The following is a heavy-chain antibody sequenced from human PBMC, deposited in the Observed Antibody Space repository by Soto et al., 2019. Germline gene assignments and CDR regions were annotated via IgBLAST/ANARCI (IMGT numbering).Heavy chain of an antibody. CDR3: ARVRRANGYFYLDS. CDR2: LYYSGTT. Sequence: SETLSLTCSVSGASIRDYYWTWVRQPPGKGLEWIGYLYYSGTTNYNPSLMSRVTMLLDTSKSQFSLQLTSVTAADTAVYFCARVRRANGYFYLDSWGQGALVTVSS. D-gene: IGHD5-18*01. V-gene: IGHV4-59*12. J-gene: IGHJ4*02. CDR1: GASIRDYY.